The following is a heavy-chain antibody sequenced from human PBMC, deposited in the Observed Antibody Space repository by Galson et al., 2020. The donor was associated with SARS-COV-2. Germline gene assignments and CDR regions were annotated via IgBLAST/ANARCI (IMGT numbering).Heavy chain of an antibody. CDR1: GITLSNHW. Sequence: GGSLRLSCVGSGITLSNHWMKWVRHTPGKGLEWVAMIKQDGSISDYLDSVEGRFTISRDNAKNSLSLQMNSLRVDDTATYYCAGGSSFLIDLWGQGTLVTVSS. CDR3: AGGSSFLIDL. J-gene: IGHJ5*02. CDR2: IKQDGSIS. V-gene: IGHV3-7*01. D-gene: IGHD6-19*01.